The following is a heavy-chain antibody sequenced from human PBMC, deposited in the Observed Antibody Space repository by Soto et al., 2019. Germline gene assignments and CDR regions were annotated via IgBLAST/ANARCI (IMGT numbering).Heavy chain of an antibody. Sequence: EAQLLESGGGLVQPGGSLRLSCAASELAFSNYAMPWVRQAPGKGLEWVSVISVSGYSAYYGGAVKGRFTTSRDNSKSTLYLQMNRLRADDTAVYYCAKGEQLWDPFDSWGQGTLVTVSS. D-gene: IGHD6-13*01. V-gene: IGHV3-23*01. CDR2: ISVSGYSA. J-gene: IGHJ4*02. CDR3: AKGEQLWDPFDS. CDR1: ELAFSNYA.